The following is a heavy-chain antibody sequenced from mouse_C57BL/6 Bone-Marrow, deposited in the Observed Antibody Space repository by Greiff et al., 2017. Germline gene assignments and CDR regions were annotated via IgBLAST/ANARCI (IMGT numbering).Heavy chain of an antibody. Sequence: EVKLQESGGGLVQPKGSLKLSCAASGFSFNTYAMNWVRQAPGKGLEWVARIRSKSNNYATYYADSVKDRFTISRDDSESMLYLQMNNLKTEDTAMYYCVSSWAHYYGSSYYAMDYWGQGTSVTVSS. CDR1: GFSFNTYA. CDR3: VSSWAHYYGSSYYAMDY. CDR2: IRSKSNNYAT. V-gene: IGHV10-1*01. D-gene: IGHD1-1*01. J-gene: IGHJ4*01.